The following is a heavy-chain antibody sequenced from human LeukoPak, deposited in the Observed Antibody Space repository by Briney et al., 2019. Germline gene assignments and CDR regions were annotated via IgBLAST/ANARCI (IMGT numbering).Heavy chain of an antibody. CDR1: GGSIRSSSYY. CDR3: ATIQIMVVPATLNY. CDR2: ISYSGST. D-gene: IGHD2-15*01. V-gene: IGHV4-39*01. Sequence: SETLSLTCTVSGGSIRSSSYYWGWIRQPPGKGLEWIGSISYSGSTYYNPSLKSRITIFVETSKNQFSLNLNSVTAADTAVYYCATIQIMVVPATLNYWGQGTLVTVSS. J-gene: IGHJ4*02.